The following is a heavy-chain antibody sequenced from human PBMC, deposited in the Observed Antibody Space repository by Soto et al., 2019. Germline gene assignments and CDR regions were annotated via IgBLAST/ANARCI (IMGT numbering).Heavy chain of an antibody. CDR1: GGSLSSYY. D-gene: IGHD5-18*01. J-gene: IGHJ4*02. V-gene: IGHV4-59*01. CDR2: ISYSGTT. CDR3: AREGYNFGPFDY. Sequence: SETLSLTYTVSGGSLSSYYWSWIRRPPGMGLEWIASISYSGTTNYNSSLKSRVTISIDTSKNQFSLKFNSVTAADTAVYYCAREGYNFGPFDYWGQGTLVTVSS.